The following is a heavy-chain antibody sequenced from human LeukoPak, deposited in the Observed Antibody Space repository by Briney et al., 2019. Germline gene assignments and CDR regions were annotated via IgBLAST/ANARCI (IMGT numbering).Heavy chain of an antibody. V-gene: IGHV4-59*01. Sequence: PSETLSLTCTVSGGSISSYSWNWIRQSPGKGLEWIGRVYHSGSINYNPSLKSRVTISVHTSKNQFSLNLSSVTAADTAVYYCVSSYGGYVLDYWGQGTLVIVSS. D-gene: IGHD5-12*01. CDR3: VSSYGGYVLDY. CDR1: GGSISSYS. CDR2: VYHSGSI. J-gene: IGHJ4*02.